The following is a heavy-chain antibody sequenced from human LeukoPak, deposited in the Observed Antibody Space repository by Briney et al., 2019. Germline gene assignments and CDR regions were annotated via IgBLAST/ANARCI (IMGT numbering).Heavy chain of an antibody. D-gene: IGHD6-6*01. J-gene: IGHJ4*02. Sequence: GGSLRLSCAASGFTVSSNYMSWVRQAPGKGLEWVSVIYSGGSTYYADSVKGRFTISRDNSKNTLYLQMNSLRAEDTAVYYCARDRRGSSSGLGYWGQGTLVTVSS. V-gene: IGHV3-66*02. CDR1: GFTVSSNY. CDR3: ARDRRGSSSGLGY. CDR2: IYSGGST.